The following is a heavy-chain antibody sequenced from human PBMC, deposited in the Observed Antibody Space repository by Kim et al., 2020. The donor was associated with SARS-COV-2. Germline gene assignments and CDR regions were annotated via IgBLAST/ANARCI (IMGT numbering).Heavy chain of an antibody. Sequence: GKGRFTISRATAKNSLYLQMNSLSAEDTAVYYCARDLFPYDSSGYYYGYWGQGTLVTVSS. J-gene: IGHJ4*02. D-gene: IGHD3-22*01. V-gene: IGHV3-11*06. CDR3: ARDLFPYDSSGYYYGY.